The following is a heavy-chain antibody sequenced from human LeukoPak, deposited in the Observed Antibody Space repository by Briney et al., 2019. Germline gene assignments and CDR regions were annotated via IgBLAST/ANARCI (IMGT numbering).Heavy chain of an antibody. CDR1: GFHFSDYS. CDR2: FDGRSDRKGAATT. CDR3: ARDDNWGFDY. V-gene: IGHV3-48*04. J-gene: IGHJ4*02. D-gene: IGHD1-1*01. Sequence: PGGSLRLSCAVSGFHFSDYSMNWVRQAPGKGLEWISYFDGRSDRKGAATTSYADSVKGRFTISRDAAKNYLFLQMNSLTAEDTAVYYCARDDNWGFDYWGQGTLVTVSS.